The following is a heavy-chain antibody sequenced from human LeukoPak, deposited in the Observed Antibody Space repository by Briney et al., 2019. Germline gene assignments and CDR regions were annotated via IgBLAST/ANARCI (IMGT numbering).Heavy chain of an antibody. CDR1: GGSISSNSYY. CDR3: VRSSSSIFDY. CDR2: IYYSGST. J-gene: IGHJ4*02. D-gene: IGHD6-6*01. V-gene: IGHV4-39*01. Sequence: SETLSLTCTVSGGSISSNSYYWGWIRQPPGKGLEWIGSIYYSGSTYYNPSLKSRVIISVDTSKNQFSLKLSSVTAADTAVYYCVRSSSSIFDYWGQGTLVTVSS.